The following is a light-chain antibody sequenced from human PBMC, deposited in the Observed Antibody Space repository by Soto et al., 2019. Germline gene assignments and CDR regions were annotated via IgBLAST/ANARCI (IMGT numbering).Light chain of an antibody. CDR1: QRVSSH. Sequence: EIVMTQSPVTLSVSPGERATLSCRASQRVSSHLAWYQQKPGQAPRLLIYAASTRATVIPVRFSGSGSETELTLTIRSLQSEDFAVYYCQQYNNWPRTFGQGTKVDIK. V-gene: IGKV3-15*01. CDR3: QQYNNWPRT. CDR2: AAS. J-gene: IGKJ1*01.